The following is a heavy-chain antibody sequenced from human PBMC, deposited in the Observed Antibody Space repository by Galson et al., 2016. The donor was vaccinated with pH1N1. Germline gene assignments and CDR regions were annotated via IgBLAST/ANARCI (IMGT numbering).Heavy chain of an antibody. J-gene: IGHJ2*01. CDR2: IYYSGST. V-gene: IGHV4-30-4*01. CDR1: GGSISSGDYY. D-gene: IGHD4-17*01. Sequence: TLSLTCTVSGGSISSGDYYWSWIRQPPGKGLEWIGYIYYSGSTYYNPSLKSRVTISVDTSKNQFSLKLSSVTAADTAVYYCARGLDGDYVGYFDLCGRGTLVTVSS. CDR3: ARGLDGDYVGYFDL.